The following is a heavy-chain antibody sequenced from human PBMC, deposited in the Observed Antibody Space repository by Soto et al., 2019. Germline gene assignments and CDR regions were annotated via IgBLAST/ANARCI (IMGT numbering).Heavy chain of an antibody. CDR3: ATDVLLYYYYGMDV. J-gene: IGHJ6*04. CDR2: INPNSGGT. D-gene: IGHD3-10*01. V-gene: IGHV1-2*02. Sequence: KVSCKASGYTFTGYYMHWVRQAPGQGLEWMGWINPNSGGTNYAQKFQGRVTMTRDTSISTAYMELSRLRSDDTAVYYCATDVLLYYYYGMDVWGKGTTVTVSS. CDR1: GYTFTGYY.